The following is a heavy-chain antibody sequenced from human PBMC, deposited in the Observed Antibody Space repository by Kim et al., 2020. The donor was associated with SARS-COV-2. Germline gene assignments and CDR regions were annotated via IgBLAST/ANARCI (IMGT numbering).Heavy chain of an antibody. CDR1: GGSISSSSYY. V-gene: IGHV4-39*01. Sequence: SETLSLTCTVSGGSISSSSYYWGWIRQPPGKGLEWIGSIYYSGSTYYNPSLKSRVTISVDTSKNQFSLKLSSVTAADTAVYYCAKENWNDGYYGMDVWGQGTTVTVSS. D-gene: IGHD1-1*01. CDR3: AKENWNDGYYGMDV. J-gene: IGHJ6*02. CDR2: IYYSGST.